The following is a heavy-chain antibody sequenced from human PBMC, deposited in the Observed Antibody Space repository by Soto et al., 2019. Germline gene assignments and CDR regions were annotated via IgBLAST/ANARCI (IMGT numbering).Heavy chain of an antibody. D-gene: IGHD1-26*01. J-gene: IGHJ5*02. CDR1: GYTFTSYG. CDR3: ARDLVSGWELGQDWFDL. Sequence: ASVKVSCKASGYTFTSYGISWVRQAPGQGLEWMGWISAYNVNTNYAQKLQGRVTMTTDTSTSTAYMELRSLRSDDTAVYYCARDLVSGWELGQDWFDLWGQGTLVTVSS. V-gene: IGHV1-18*01. CDR2: ISAYNVNT.